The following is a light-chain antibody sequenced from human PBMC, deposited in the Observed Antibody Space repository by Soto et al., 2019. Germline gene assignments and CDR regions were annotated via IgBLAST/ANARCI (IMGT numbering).Light chain of an antibody. CDR2: RND. J-gene: IGLJ7*01. Sequence: QPVLTQPPTASGTPGQRVTISCSGSSSNIGSNYVYWYQQVPGTAPKLLIYRNDQRPSGVPDRFSGSKSGTSASLAISGLRSEDEADYYCVAWDDSLSGGVFGGGTQLTVL. CDR1: SSNIGSNY. V-gene: IGLV1-47*01. CDR3: VAWDDSLSGGV.